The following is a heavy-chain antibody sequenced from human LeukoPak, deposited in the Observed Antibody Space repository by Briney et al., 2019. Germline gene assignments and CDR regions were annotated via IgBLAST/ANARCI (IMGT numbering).Heavy chain of an antibody. J-gene: IGHJ3*02. CDR1: GYTFTSYD. D-gene: IGHD6-19*01. CDR2: MNPNSGNT. CDR3: ARGFGYSSGHDAFDI. Sequence: ASVKVSCKASGYTFTSYDINWVRQATGRGLEWMGWMNPNSGNTGYAQKFQGRVTITRNTSISTAYMELSSLRSEDTAVYYCARGFGYSSGHDAFDIWGQGTMVTVSS. V-gene: IGHV1-8*03.